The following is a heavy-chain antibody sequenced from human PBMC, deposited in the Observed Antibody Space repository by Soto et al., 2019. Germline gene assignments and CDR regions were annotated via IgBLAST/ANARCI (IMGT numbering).Heavy chain of an antibody. V-gene: IGHV1-2*02. Sequence: ASVKVSCKASGYTFTDYYLHWLRQAPGQGLEWLGWINPKTGGTNYAQKFQGRVTMTRDTSISTVYMEMSGLRSDDTAVYFCARVPCTNYTCSPLKWFDPWGQGTLVTVSS. D-gene: IGHD2-8*01. CDR3: ARVPCTNYTCSPLKWFDP. CDR2: INPKTGGT. J-gene: IGHJ5*02. CDR1: GYTFTDYY.